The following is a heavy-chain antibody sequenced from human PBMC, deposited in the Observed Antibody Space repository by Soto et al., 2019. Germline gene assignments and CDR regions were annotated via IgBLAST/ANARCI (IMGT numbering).Heavy chain of an antibody. CDR1: DDSISSSTYY. J-gene: IGHJ4*02. V-gene: IGHV4-39*01. Sequence: SATLSLTCPVSDDSISSSTYYWVWIRRPPGKGLEWLGYIFYTGSTYKNPSLKSRVTISADSSKNQFSVNLTSVTATDTAVYYCARRPSSGYAYYFDYWGQGILVTVS. D-gene: IGHD3-22*01. CDR3: ARRPSSGYAYYFDY. CDR2: IFYTGST.